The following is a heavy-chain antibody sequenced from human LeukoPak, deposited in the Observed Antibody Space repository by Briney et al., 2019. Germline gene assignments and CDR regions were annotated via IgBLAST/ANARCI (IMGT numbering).Heavy chain of an antibody. V-gene: IGHV3-30*04. CDR3: ARGGFASGAFYS. Sequence: GRSLRLSCAASGFTFSSYAMHWVRQAPGKGLEWVAVISYDGSNKYYADSVKGRFTISRDNSKNTLYLQMNSLRAEDTAVYYCARGGFASGAFYSWGQGIMVTVSS. J-gene: IGHJ3*02. CDR2: ISYDGSNK. D-gene: IGHD1-26*01. CDR1: GFTFSSYA.